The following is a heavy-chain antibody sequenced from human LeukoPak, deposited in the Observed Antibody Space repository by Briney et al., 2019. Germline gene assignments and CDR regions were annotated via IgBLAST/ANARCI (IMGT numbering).Heavy chain of an antibody. J-gene: IGHJ3*02. CDR3: ARGGHYYDSRDAFDI. V-gene: IGHV3-30-3*01. D-gene: IGHD3-22*01. CDR1: GFTFSSYA. Sequence: GGSLRLSCAASGFTFSSYAMHWVRQAPGKGLEWVAVISYDGSNKYYADSVKGRFTISRDNSKNTLYLQMNSLRAEDTAVYYCARGGHYYDSRDAFDIWGQGTMVTVSS. CDR2: ISYDGSNK.